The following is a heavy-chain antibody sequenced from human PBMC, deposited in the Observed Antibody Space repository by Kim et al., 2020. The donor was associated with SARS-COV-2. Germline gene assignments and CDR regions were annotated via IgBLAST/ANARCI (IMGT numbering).Heavy chain of an antibody. CDR2: T. Sequence: TNYNPSLKSRVTISVDTSKNQFSLKLSSVTAADTAVYYCARRRFGGEFDYWGQGTLVTVSS. V-gene: IGHV4-34*01. CDR3: ARRRFGGEFDY. D-gene: IGHD3-3*01. J-gene: IGHJ4*02.